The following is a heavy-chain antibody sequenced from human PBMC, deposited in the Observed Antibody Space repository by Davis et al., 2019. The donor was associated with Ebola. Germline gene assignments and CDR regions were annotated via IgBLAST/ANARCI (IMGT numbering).Heavy chain of an antibody. V-gene: IGHV4-59*01. CDR1: AGSIRSYY. CDR3: ARVGAIAAAGAYYYYYGMDV. Sequence: MPSETLSPTCTLPAGSIRSYYWSWLRQPPGKGLEWPGYIYYSGSTTYNPSLKSRVTISVDTSKNQFSLKLSSVTAADTAVYYCARVGAIAAAGAYYYYYGMDVWGQGTTVTVSS. D-gene: IGHD6-13*01. J-gene: IGHJ6*02. CDR2: IYYSGST.